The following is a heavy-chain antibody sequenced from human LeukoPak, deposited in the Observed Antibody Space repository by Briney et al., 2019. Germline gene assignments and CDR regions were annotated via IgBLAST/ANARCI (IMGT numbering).Heavy chain of an antibody. D-gene: IGHD6-13*01. J-gene: IGHJ4*02. Sequence: GGSLRLSCAASGFTFSSYSMNWVRQAPGKGLEWVSSISSSSSYIYYADSVRGRFTISRDNAKNSLYLQMNSLRAEDTAVYYCARGLYEQQLVSDYWGQGTLVTVSS. V-gene: IGHV3-21*01. CDR3: ARGLYEQQLVSDY. CDR1: GFTFSSYS. CDR2: ISSSSSYI.